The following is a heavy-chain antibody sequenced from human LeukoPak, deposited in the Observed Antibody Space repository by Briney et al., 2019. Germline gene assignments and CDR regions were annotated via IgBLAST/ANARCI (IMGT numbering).Heavy chain of an antibody. V-gene: IGHV3-23*01. CDR2: ISGSGGSK. D-gene: IGHD3-22*01. CDR3: AKSGLYYYDSSGYYFR. CDR1: GFTFSSYA. J-gene: IGHJ4*02. Sequence: QTGGSLRLSCAASGFTFSSYAMSCLRQPRGKGLEWVSAISGSGGSKYYADSVKGRFTISRDNSKNTLYLQMNSLRAEDTAVYYCAKSGLYYYDSSGYYFRWGQGTLVTVSS.